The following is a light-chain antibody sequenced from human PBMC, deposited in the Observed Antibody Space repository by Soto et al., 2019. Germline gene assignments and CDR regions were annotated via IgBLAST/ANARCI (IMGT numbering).Light chain of an antibody. CDR1: SSDVGGYNY. J-gene: IGLJ2*01. Sequence: QSALTQPASVSGSPGQSITISCTGTSSDVGGYNYVSWYQRHPGKAPKLMIYEVSKRPSGVSNRFSGSKSGNTASLTISGLQAEDEADYYCCSYAGSREVVLGGGTQLTVL. CDR2: EVS. CDR3: CSYAGSREVV. V-gene: IGLV2-23*02.